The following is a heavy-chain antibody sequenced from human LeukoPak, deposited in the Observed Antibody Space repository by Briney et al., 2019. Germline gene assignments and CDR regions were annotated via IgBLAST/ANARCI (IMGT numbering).Heavy chain of an antibody. J-gene: IGHJ6*02. CDR2: INHSGST. V-gene: IGHV4-34*01. Sequence: PSETLSLTCAVYGGSFSGYYWSWIRQPPGKGLEWIGEINHSGSTNYNPSLKSRVTISVDTSKNQFSLKLSSVTAADTAVYYCARGLDYSNEYVPYMDVWGQGTTVTVSS. CDR1: GGSFSGYY. D-gene: IGHD4-4*01. CDR3: ARGLDYSNEYVPYMDV.